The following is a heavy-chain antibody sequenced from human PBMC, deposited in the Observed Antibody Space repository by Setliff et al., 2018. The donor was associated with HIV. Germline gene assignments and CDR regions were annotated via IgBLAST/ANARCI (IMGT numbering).Heavy chain of an antibody. J-gene: IGHJ4*02. Sequence: SETLSLTCAVYGGSVSGHYWGWFRQPPGKGLEWIGEITPSGSTNYDPSLKSRVTILVDKSKNQFSLKLSSVTAADTAVYYCASVPVAGTTHDTNGHPFDYWGQGTLVTVSS. CDR2: ITPSGST. CDR1: GGSVSGHY. D-gene: IGHD6-19*01. CDR3: ASVPVAGTTHDTNGHPFDY. V-gene: IGHV4-34*01.